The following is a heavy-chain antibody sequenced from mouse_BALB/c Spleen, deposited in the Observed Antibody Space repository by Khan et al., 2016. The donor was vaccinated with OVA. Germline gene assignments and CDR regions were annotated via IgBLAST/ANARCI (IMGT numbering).Heavy chain of an antibody. V-gene: IGHV1-4*01. CDR3: LREWAYYSSGGWFAY. CDR1: GYTITSYT. J-gene: IGHJ3*01. Sequence: VQLQQSGAELARPGASVKMSCKASGYTITSYTMHWVRQRPGQALEWIGNINPSNNYTNYNQNFKDKAAMTVDKSSSTAYMQLSSLTSEDPAVXYVLREWAYYSSGGWFAYWGQGTLVTVSA. CDR2: INPSNNYT. D-gene: IGHD2-12*01.